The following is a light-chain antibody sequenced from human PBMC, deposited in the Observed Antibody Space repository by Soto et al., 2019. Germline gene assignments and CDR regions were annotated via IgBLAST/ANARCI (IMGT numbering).Light chain of an antibody. CDR3: QQTDTFLSIT. CDR2: GAS. Sequence: DIQMTQSPSSVSASVGDTVTITCRASQGISTWLAWYQQKPGRAPKLLIFGASNLQSGVPSRFSGSGSGTEFTLTISNLQPEDFATYYCQQTDTFLSITFGQGTRVE. CDR1: QGISTW. V-gene: IGKV1D-12*01. J-gene: IGKJ5*01.